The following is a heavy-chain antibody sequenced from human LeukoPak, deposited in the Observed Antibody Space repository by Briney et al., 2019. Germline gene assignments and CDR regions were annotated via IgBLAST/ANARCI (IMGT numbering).Heavy chain of an antibody. CDR1: GGSISSSSYY. Sequence: SETLSLTCTVSGGSISSSSYYWGWIRQPPGKGLEWIGSIYYSGSTYYNPSLKSRVTISVDTSKNQFSLKLSSATAADTAVYYCARQGRDYSNYVADYWGQGTLVTVSS. V-gene: IGHV4-39*01. CDR2: IYYSGST. J-gene: IGHJ4*02. CDR3: ARQGRDYSNYVADY. D-gene: IGHD4-11*01.